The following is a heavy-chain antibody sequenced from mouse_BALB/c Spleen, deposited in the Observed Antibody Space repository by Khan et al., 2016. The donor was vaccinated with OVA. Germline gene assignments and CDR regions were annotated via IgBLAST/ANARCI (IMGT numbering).Heavy chain of an antibody. Sequence: DLVKPGASVKLSCKASGYTFTSYWINWIKQRPGQGLEWIGRLAPGSSNTYYNEMFKGKATLTVDTSSSTAYIQLRILSYEDSAVYFGARENYYGRSCYAMDYWGQGTSVTVSS. V-gene: IGHV1S41*01. CDR3: ARENYYGRSCYAMDY. D-gene: IGHD1-1*01. CDR2: LAPGSSNT. CDR1: GYTFTSYW. J-gene: IGHJ4*01.